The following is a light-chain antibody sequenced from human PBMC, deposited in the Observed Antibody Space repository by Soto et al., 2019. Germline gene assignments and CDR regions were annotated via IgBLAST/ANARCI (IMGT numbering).Light chain of an antibody. CDR3: QRYVGYSLT. Sequence: DIPMTQSPSTLSASVGDRVTITYRASQSISSWLAWYQQKPGKAPKLLIYRAANLQRGVPSRFRGSGSGTAFTVTLSSLQPDDFATYYCQRYVGYSLTFGEGTKLEIK. CDR1: QSISSW. CDR2: RAA. V-gene: IGKV1-5*03. J-gene: IGKJ2*01.